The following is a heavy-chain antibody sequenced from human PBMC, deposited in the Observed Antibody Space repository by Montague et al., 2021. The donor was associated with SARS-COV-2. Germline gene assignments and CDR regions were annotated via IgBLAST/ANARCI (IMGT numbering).Heavy chain of an antibody. V-gene: IGHV3-21*01. CDR3: ARVPRIRFMENYYYYMDV. Sequence: SLRLSCAASVFTFISYSMNLVRQAPGKGLDWVSSISSSISYIYXXXSXXXRFXISRDNAKNSLYLQLNSLRAEATAVYYCARVPRIRFMENYYYYMDVWGKGTTVTVSS. CDR1: VFTFISYS. CDR2: ISSSISYI. J-gene: IGHJ6*03. D-gene: IGHD3-16*01.